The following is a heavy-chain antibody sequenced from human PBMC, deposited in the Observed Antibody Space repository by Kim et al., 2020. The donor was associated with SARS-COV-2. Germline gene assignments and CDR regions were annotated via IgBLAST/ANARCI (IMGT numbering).Heavy chain of an antibody. J-gene: IGHJ4*02. D-gene: IGHD2-8*01. Sequence: GGSLRLSCAVSGFTFSSYAMHWVRQAPGKGLEWVAIIWYDGSNSQYADSVKGRFTISRDNSKNTLYLQMDSLRAEDTAVYYCARDMAERNGPVWYYFEYWGQGSLVTVSS. V-gene: IGHV3-33*08. CDR2: IWYDGSNS. CDR1: GFTFSSYA. CDR3: ARDMAERNGPVWYYFEY.